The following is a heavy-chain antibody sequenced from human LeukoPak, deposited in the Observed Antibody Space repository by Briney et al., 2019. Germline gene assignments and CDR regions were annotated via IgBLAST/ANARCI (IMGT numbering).Heavy chain of an antibody. Sequence: GGSLRLSCAASGFTFSSYAMHWVRQAPGKGLEWVAVISYDGSNKYYADSVKGRFTISRDNSKNTLYLQMNSLRAEDTAVYYCARDSSGYYGILDHWGQGTLVTVSS. CDR1: GFTFSSYA. D-gene: IGHD3-22*01. CDR3: ARDSSGYYGILDH. J-gene: IGHJ4*02. CDR2: ISYDGSNK. V-gene: IGHV3-30-3*01.